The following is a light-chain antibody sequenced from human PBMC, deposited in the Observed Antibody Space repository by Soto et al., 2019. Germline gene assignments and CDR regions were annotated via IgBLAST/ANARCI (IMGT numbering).Light chain of an antibody. CDR3: SSYTSTSTLL. CDR2: DVS. CDR1: SSDVGDYNS. J-gene: IGLJ3*02. V-gene: IGLV2-14*01. Sequence: QSVLTQPASVSGSPGQSITISCTGTSSDVGDYNSVSWYQQHPGKAPKLMIYDVSNRPSGVSNRFSGSKSGNTASLTISGLQAEDEAVYYCSSYTSTSTLLFGGGTKLTVL.